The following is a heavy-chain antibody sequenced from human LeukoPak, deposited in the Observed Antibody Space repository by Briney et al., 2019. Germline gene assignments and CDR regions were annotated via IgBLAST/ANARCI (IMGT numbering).Heavy chain of an antibody. Sequence: GGSLRLSCAASGFTFTNYWMNWVRQAPGKGLVWVSRINSDGSSTSYADSVKGRFTISRDNAKNTLYLQMNSLRAEDTAVYYCARARVEMETMFFDYWGQGTLVTVSS. J-gene: IGHJ4*02. CDR2: INSDGSST. CDR3: ARARVEMETMFFDY. CDR1: GFTFTNYW. D-gene: IGHD5-24*01. V-gene: IGHV3-74*01.